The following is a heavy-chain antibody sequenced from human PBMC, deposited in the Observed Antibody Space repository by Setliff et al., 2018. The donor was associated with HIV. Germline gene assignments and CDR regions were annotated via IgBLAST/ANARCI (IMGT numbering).Heavy chain of an antibody. D-gene: IGHD3-16*01. Sequence: VSGGSIRTGAYYGGWNRQPQGKGLEWIGSIYYDGRTFYKPSLKSRLTISVDTSKNQFSLSLNSVTAADTAVYFCARGGAVSADFDSWGPLTLFTFSS. CDR3: ARGGAVSADFDS. J-gene: IGHJ5*01. V-gene: IGHV4-39*07. CDR2: IYYDGRT. CDR1: GGSIRTGAYY.